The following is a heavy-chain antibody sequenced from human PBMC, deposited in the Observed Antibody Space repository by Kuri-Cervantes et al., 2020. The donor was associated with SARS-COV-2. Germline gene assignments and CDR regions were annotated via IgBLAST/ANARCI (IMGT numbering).Heavy chain of an antibody. D-gene: IGHD4-23*01. V-gene: IGHV3-23*01. Sequence: LSLTCAASGFTFSSYAMGWVRQAPGKGLEWVSAISGSGGSTYYADSVKGRFTISRDNSKNTLYLQMNSLRAEDTAVYYCAKDKGGNSNFDYWGQGTLVTVSS. CDR1: GFTFSSYA. CDR2: ISGSGGST. CDR3: AKDKGGNSNFDY. J-gene: IGHJ4*02.